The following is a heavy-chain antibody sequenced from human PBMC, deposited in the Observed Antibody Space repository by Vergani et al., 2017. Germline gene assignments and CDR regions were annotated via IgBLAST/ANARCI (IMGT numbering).Heavy chain of an antibody. D-gene: IGHD6-13*01. Sequence: QVQLVESGGGLVKPGGSLRLSCAASGFTFSDYYMSWIRQAPGKGLEWVSYISSSSSYTNYADSVKGRFTISRDNAKNSLYLQMNSLRAEDTAVYYCARECGYSSSWRRDGFDDWGQGTLVTVSS. V-gene: IGHV3-11*06. CDR3: ARECGYSSSWRRDGFDD. CDR1: GFTFSDYY. J-gene: IGHJ4*02. CDR2: ISSSSSYT.